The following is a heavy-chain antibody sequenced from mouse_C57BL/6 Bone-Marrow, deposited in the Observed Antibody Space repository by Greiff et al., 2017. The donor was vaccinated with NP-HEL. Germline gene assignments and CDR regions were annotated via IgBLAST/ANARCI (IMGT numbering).Heavy chain of an antibody. Sequence: EVQLQQSGGGLVQPGGSMKLSCVASGFTFSNYWMNWVRQSPEKGLEWVAQIRLKSDNYAPHYAESVKGRFTISRDASNSSVYLQMNPLRAEGTGIYYGTEGYYCGSYFDCWGQGTTLTVAS. V-gene: IGHV6-3*01. CDR2: IRLKSDNYAP. CDR1: GFTFSNYW. D-gene: IGHD1-1*01. CDR3: TEGYYCGSYFDC. J-gene: IGHJ2*01.